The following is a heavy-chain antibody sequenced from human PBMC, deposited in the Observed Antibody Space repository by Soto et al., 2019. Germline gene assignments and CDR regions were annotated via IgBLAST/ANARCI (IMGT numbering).Heavy chain of an antibody. D-gene: IGHD1-1*01. CDR3: AKDMLERTDGHNVDY. V-gene: IGHV3-30*18. CDR1: GFTFSFYG. Sequence: PGGSLRLSCAASGFTFSFYGMHWVRQAPGKGLEWVAVISYDGTNKYYADSVKGRFTISRDNSKNTPYLQMKSLRGEDTAVYYCAKDMLERTDGHNVDYWGQGTLVTVSS. CDR2: ISYDGTNK. J-gene: IGHJ4*01.